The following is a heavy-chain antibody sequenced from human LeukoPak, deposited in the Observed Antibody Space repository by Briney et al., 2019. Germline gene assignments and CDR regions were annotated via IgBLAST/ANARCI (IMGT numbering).Heavy chain of an antibody. Sequence: PGGSLRLSCAASGFTFSSSNMNWVRQAPGKGLEWVSYISSSSSNIQYADSVKGRFTISRDNAKNSLYLQMNSLRDEDTAVYYCARSGDYGDYTGYWGQGTLVTVSS. V-gene: IGHV3-48*02. D-gene: IGHD4-17*01. CDR1: GFTFSSSN. CDR2: ISSSSSNI. CDR3: ARSGDYGDYTGY. J-gene: IGHJ4*02.